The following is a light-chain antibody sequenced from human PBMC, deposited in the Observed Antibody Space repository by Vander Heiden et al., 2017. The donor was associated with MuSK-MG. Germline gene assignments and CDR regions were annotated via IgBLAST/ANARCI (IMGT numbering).Light chain of an antibody. CDR3: NLCKSGGTPRV. J-gene: IGLJ2*01. CDR1: NSDVGGYNY. Sequence: QSPLTPPASVSGSPGRSISISCTGTNSDVGGYNYVSWYQQHPGKAPKLVMDDVSNRPSGVSNRFSGSKSGNTASLTIWGLQAEDEAEYYCNLCKSGGTPRVFGGGTKMTVL. CDR2: DVS. V-gene: IGLV2-14*03.